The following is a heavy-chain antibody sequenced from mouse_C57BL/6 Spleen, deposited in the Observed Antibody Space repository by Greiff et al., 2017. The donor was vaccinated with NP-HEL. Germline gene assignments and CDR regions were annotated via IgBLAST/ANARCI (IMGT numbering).Heavy chain of an antibody. CDR1: GYTFTSYW. CDR2: IHPNSGST. V-gene: IGHV1-64*01. J-gene: IGHJ2*01. D-gene: IGHD1-1*01. Sequence: QVQLQQPGAELVKPGASVKLSCKASGYTFTSYWMHWVKQRPGQGLEWIGMIHPNSGSTNYNEKFKSKATLTVDKSSSTAYMQLSSLTSEDSAVYYCARNYGSSYGVDYWGQGTTLTVSS. CDR3: ARNYGSSYGVDY.